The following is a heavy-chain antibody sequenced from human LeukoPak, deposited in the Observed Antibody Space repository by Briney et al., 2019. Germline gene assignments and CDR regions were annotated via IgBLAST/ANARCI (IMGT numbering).Heavy chain of an antibody. D-gene: IGHD6-19*01. CDR1: GGTFISYA. Sequence: GASVKVSCKASGGTFISYAISWVRQAPGQGLEWMGGIIPIFGTANYAQKFQGRVTITADESTSTAYMELSSLRSEDTAVYYCARTPTVAGTPPYWYFDLWGRGTLVTVSS. CDR2: IIPIFGTA. J-gene: IGHJ2*01. CDR3: ARTPTVAGTPPYWYFDL. V-gene: IGHV1-69*13.